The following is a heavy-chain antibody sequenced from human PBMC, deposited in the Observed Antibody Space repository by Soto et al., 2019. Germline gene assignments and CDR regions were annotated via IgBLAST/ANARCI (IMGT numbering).Heavy chain of an antibody. CDR1: GYSCTSYW. J-gene: IGHJ6*01. Sequence: PGEPLKISYKGAGYSCTSYWVGWVRQMPGKGLEWMGIIYPGDSDTRYSPSFQGQVTISADKSISTAYLQWSSLKASDTAMYYCARHPTSMQGYYYYYYGMDVWVQGTTVTGS. CDR3: ARHPTSMQGYYYYYYGMDV. CDR2: IYPGDSDT. V-gene: IGHV5-51*01.